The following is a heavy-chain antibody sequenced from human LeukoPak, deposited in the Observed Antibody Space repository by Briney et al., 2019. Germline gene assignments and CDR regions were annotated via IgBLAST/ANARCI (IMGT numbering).Heavy chain of an antibody. Sequence: ASVKVSCKASGYTFTSYAMNWVRQAPGQGLEWMGWINTNTGNPTYAQGFTGRFVFSLDTSVSTAYLQISSLKAEDTAVYYCARVPASVSGSNYYYYYYMDVWGKGTTVTVSS. D-gene: IGHD6-25*01. V-gene: IGHV7-4-1*02. J-gene: IGHJ6*03. CDR3: ARVPASVSGSNYYYYYYMDV. CDR1: GYTFTSYA. CDR2: INTNTGNP.